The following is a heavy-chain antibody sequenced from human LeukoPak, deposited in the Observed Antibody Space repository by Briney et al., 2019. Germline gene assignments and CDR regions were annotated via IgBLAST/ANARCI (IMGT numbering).Heavy chain of an antibody. D-gene: IGHD7-27*01. CDR3: ARDNWGFDY. J-gene: IGHJ4*02. Sequence: GGSLRLSCAASGFTFSSYGMHWVRQDPGKGLEWVAVIWYDGSNKYYADSVKGRFTISRDNSKNTLYLQMNSLRAEDTAVYYCARDNWGFDYWGQGTLATVSS. CDR1: GFTFSSYG. CDR2: IWYDGSNK. V-gene: IGHV3-33*01.